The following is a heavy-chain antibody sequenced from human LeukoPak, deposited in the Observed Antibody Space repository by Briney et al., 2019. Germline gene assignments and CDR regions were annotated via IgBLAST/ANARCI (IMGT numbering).Heavy chain of an antibody. CDR3: ARVGRPAAFDYYFDY. CDR2: MNPNSGNT. Sequence: ASVKVSCKASGYTFTSYDINWVRQATGQGLEWMGWMNPNSGNTGYAQKFQGRVTITRNTSISTAYMELSSLRSEDTAVYYCARVGRPAAFDYYFDYWGQGTLVTVSS. J-gene: IGHJ4*02. CDR1: GYTFTSYD. D-gene: IGHD2-15*01. V-gene: IGHV1-8*03.